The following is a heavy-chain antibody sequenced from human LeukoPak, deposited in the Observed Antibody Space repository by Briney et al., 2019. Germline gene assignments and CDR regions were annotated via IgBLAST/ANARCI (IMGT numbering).Heavy chain of an antibody. V-gene: IGHV1-2*02. D-gene: IGHD6-13*01. CDR2: INPNSGGT. CDR3: ARVTIAAEPLNNFDY. J-gene: IGHJ4*01. Sequence: EASVKVSCKASGYTFTGYYIHWVRQAPGQGLEWMGWINPNSGGTNYAQKFQGRVTMTRDTSISTAYMELSRLRSDDTAVYYCARVTIAAEPLNNFDYWGXXXLVTVSS. CDR1: GYTFTGYY.